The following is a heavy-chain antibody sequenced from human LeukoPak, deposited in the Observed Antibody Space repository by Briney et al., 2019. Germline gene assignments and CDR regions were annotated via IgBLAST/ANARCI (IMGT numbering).Heavy chain of an antibody. V-gene: IGHV4-38-2*01. CDR1: GHSISSNYY. CDR2: IYHSGST. D-gene: IGHD5-12*01. Sequence: SETLSLTCAVSGHSISSNYYWGWIRQPPGKVLEWIGSIYHSGSTYYNPSLKSRVTLSVDTSKNQFSLMLSSVTAADTAVYYCARRFNTVGLFDYWGQGSLVTVSS. CDR3: ARRFNTVGLFDY. J-gene: IGHJ4*02.